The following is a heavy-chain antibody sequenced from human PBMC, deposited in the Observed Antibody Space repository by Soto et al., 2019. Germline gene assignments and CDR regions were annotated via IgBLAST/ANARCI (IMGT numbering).Heavy chain of an antibody. V-gene: IGHV4-31*03. CDR1: GGSISSGGYY. Sequence: SETLSLTCTVSGGSISSGGYYWSWIRQHPGKGLEWIGYIYYSGSTYYNPSLKSRVTISVDTSKNQFSLKLSSGTAADTAVYYCARDAYYDFWSGYYKSYYYYYMDVWGKGTTVTVSS. J-gene: IGHJ6*03. CDR2: IYYSGST. D-gene: IGHD3-3*01. CDR3: ARDAYYDFWSGYYKSYYYYYMDV.